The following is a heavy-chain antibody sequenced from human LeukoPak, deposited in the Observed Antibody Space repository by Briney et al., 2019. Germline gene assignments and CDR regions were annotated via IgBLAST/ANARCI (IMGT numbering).Heavy chain of an antibody. V-gene: IGHV5-51*01. CDR1: GYNFTNYW. D-gene: IGHD5-12*01. J-gene: IGHJ4*02. CDR3: AIYGYSGYDYPDY. CDR2: IYPADSHT. Sequence: GESLKISCKGSGYNFTNYWIGWVRQMPGKGLEWMGIIYPADSHTTDSPPFQGQVTISADKSINTAYLQWSSLKASDTAMYYCAIYGYSGYDYPDYWGQGTLVTVSS.